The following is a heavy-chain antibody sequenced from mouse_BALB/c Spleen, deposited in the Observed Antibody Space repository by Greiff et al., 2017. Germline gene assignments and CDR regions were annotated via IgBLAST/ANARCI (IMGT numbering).Heavy chain of an antibody. CDR3: ARGSLLRLQAY. CDR1: GYTFSSYW. Sequence: QVQLQQSGAELMKPGASVKISCKATGYTFSSYWIEWVKQRPGHGLEWIGEILPGSGSTNYNEKFKGKATFAADTSSNTAYMQLSSLTSEDSAVYYSARGSLLRLQAYWGQGTLVTVSA. D-gene: IGHD1-2*01. V-gene: IGHV1-9*01. CDR2: ILPGSGST. J-gene: IGHJ3*01.